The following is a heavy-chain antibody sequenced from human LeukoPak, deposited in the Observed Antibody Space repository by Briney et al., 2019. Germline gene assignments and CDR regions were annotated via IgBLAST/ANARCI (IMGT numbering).Heavy chain of an antibody. D-gene: IGHD2-2*01. CDR2: INHSGST. CDR1: GGSFSGYY. Sequence: PSETLSLTCAVYGGSFSGYYWSWIRQPPGKGLEWIGEINHSGSTNYNPSLKCRVTISVDTSKNQFSLKLSSVTAADTAVYYCARGGYCSSTSCPDEHFDYWGQGTLVTVSS. J-gene: IGHJ4*02. CDR3: ARGGYCSSTSCPDEHFDY. V-gene: IGHV4-34*01.